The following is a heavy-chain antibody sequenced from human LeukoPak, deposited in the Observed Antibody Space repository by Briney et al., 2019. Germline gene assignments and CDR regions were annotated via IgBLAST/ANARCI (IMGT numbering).Heavy chain of an antibody. CDR1: GFTFSSYS. Sequence: GGSLRLSCAASGFTFSSYSMNWVRQAPGKGREWGSYISSSSSTIYYADSVKGRFTISRDNAKNSLYLQMNSLRAEDTAVYYCAELGITMIGGVWGKGTTVTISS. CDR2: ISSSSSTI. J-gene: IGHJ6*04. CDR3: AELGITMIGGV. V-gene: IGHV3-48*04. D-gene: IGHD3-10*02.